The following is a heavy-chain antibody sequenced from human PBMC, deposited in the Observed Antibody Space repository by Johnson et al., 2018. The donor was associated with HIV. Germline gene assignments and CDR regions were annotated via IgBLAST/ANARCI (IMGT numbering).Heavy chain of an antibody. CDR3: ARAEGLTGRNAFDI. Sequence: VQLVESGGVWVQPGGSLRLSCAVSGFTFDSFWMGWVRQAPGKGREWVANIKQDGSEKYYVDSVKGRFTISRDNAKNSLYLQMNSLRAEDTAVYYCARAEGLTGRNAFDIWGQGTMVTVSS. CDR1: GFTFDSFW. D-gene: IGHD1-20*01. CDR2: IKQDGSEK. J-gene: IGHJ3*02. V-gene: IGHV3-7*01.